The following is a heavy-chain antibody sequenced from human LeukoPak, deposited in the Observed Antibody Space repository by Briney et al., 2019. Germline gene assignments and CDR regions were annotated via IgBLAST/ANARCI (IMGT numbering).Heavy chain of an antibody. Sequence: SQTLSLTCAVSGGSISSGSYSWSWIRQPPGTGLEWIGYIYPRGSTYYNPSLKSRVILSLDKSANQFSLNLSSVTAADTGVYYCARFSPRAMGNYLDFWGQGTLVTISS. CDR1: GGSISSGSYS. D-gene: IGHD7-27*01. CDR2: IYPRGST. J-gene: IGHJ4*02. V-gene: IGHV4-30-2*01. CDR3: ARFSPRAMGNYLDF.